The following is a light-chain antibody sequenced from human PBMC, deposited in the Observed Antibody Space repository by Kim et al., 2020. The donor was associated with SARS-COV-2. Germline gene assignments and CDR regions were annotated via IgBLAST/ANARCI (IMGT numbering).Light chain of an antibody. CDR3: QVWDSSTAWV. CDR1: NIGSKN. J-gene: IGLJ3*02. CDR2: RDS. V-gene: IGLV3-9*01. Sequence: ALGQTARIDCGGNNIGSKNVHWYQQKPGQAPVLVIYRDSNRPSGIPERFSGSNSGNTATLTISRAQAGDEADYYCQVWDSSTAWVFGGGTQLTVL.